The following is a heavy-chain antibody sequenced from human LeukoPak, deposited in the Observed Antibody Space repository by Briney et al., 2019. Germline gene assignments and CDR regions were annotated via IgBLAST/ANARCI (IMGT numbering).Heavy chain of an antibody. CDR2: ISGSGGST. D-gene: IGHD3-10*01. CDR3: AKDFQTYYYGSGIDY. V-gene: IGHV3-23*01. CDR1: GFTFRRYG. J-gene: IGHJ4*02. Sequence: PGGSLRLSCAASGFTFRRYGMSWVRQAPGKGLEWVSGISGSGGSTYYADSVKGRFTISRDNSKNTLYLQMNSLRVEDTAVYYCAKDFQTYYYGSGIDYWGQGTLVTVSS.